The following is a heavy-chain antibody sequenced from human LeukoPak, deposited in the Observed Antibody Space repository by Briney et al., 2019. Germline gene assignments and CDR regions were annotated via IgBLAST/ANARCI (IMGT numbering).Heavy chain of an antibody. Sequence: GASVKVSCKASGYTFTSYYMHWVRQAPGQGLEWMGWINTNTGNPTYAQGFTGRFVFSLDTSVSTAYLQISSLKAEDTAVYYCARAPDSSGYYYGGFGDWGQATLVTVSS. CDR1: GYTFTSYY. CDR2: INTNTGNP. J-gene: IGHJ4*02. D-gene: IGHD3-22*01. V-gene: IGHV7-4-1*02. CDR3: ARAPDSSGYYYGGFGD.